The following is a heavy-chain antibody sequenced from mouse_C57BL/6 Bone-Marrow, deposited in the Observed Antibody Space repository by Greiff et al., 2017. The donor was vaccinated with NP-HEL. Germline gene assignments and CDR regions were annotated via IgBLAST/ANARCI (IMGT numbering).Heavy chain of an antibody. D-gene: IGHD1-1*01. J-gene: IGHJ2*01. CDR1: GYTFTSYT. CDR2: INPSSGYT. CDR3: ARLGTTVAFDY. Sequence: QVQLQQSGAELARPGASVKMSCKASGYTFTSYTMHWVKQRPGQGLEWIGYINPSSGYTKYNQKFKDKATLTADKPSSTAYMQLSSLTSEDSAVDYCARLGTTVAFDYWGQGTTLTVSS. V-gene: IGHV1-4*01.